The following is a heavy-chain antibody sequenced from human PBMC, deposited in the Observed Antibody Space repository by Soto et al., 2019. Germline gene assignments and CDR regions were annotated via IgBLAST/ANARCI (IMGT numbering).Heavy chain of an antibody. CDR1: GGTFSSYA. Sequence: QVQLVQSGAEVKKPGSSVKVSCKASGGTFSSYAISWVRQAPGQGLEWMGGIIPSFGTANYAQKFQGRVTITADESTSTAYMELSSLRSEDTAVYYCARDQDGYNYGGVDYWGQGTLVTVSS. CDR2: IIPSFGTA. V-gene: IGHV1-69*01. CDR3: ARDQDGYNYGGVDY. D-gene: IGHD5-12*01. J-gene: IGHJ4*02.